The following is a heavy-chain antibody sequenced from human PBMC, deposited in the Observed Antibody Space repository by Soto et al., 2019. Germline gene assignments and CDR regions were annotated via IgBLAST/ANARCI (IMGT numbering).Heavy chain of an antibody. D-gene: IGHD3-10*01. V-gene: IGHV3-23*01. Sequence: EFQVLQSGGGLVQPGGSLTLSCAASGFPFSSTDMTWVRQAPGKGLEWVSNIDGSGGTTYYADSVKGRFTISRDNSINRVFLQMNSLRADDTALYFCAKKSGWFNTWGQGALVTVSS. CDR1: GFPFSSTD. CDR3: AKKSGWFNT. J-gene: IGHJ5*02. CDR2: IDGSGGTT.